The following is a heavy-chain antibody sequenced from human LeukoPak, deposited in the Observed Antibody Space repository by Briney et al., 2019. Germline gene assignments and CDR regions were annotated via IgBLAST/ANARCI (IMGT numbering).Heavy chain of an antibody. CDR3: ASTTIAAADHFDY. CDR2: IIPIFGTA. J-gene: IGHJ4*02. V-gene: IGHV1-69*05. D-gene: IGHD6-13*01. CDR1: GYTFTTYY. Sequence: SVKISCKASGYTFTTYYMHWVRQAPGHGLEWMGRIIPIFGTANYAQKFQGRVTITTDESTSTAYMELSSLRSEDTAVYYCASTTIAAADHFDYWGQGTLVTVSS.